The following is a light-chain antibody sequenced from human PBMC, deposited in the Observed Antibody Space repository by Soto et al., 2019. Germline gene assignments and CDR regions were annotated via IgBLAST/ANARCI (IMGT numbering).Light chain of an antibody. J-gene: IGKJ4*01. V-gene: IGKV1-39*01. Sequence: DSQMTQSPSSLSASVGDRVTITCRASQSISSYLNWYQQKPGKAPKLLIYAASSWQSGVPSRFSGSGSGTDFTLTISSLQPEDFATYYCQQSYSTPLTFGGGTKVDIK. CDR3: QQSYSTPLT. CDR2: AAS. CDR1: QSISSY.